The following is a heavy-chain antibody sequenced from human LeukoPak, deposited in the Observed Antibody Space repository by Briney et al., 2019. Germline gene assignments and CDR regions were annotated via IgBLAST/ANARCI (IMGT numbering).Heavy chain of an antibody. D-gene: IGHD6-19*01. Sequence: SQTLSLTCVVSGDSVSSKNGAWNWIRQSPSRGLEWLGRTYFRSKWYNDYAESMEGRMTISQDTSKNQYSLHLNSVTPDDTAVYYCARDFGTTGWHTFDYWGQGTLVTVSS. J-gene: IGHJ4*02. V-gene: IGHV6-1*01. CDR3: ARDFGTTGWHTFDY. CDR1: GDSVSSKNGA. CDR2: TYFRSKWYN.